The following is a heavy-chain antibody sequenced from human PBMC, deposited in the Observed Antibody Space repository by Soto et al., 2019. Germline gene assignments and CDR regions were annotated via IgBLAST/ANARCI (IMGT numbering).Heavy chain of an antibody. J-gene: IGHJ6*02. V-gene: IGHV1-69*10. CDR3: ARAASSSYYYYYGMDV. Sequence: ASVKVSCKASGGTFSSYAISWVRQAPGQGLEWMGGIIPILGIANYAQKFQGRVTITADKSTSTAYMELSSLRSEDTAMYYCARAASSSYYYYYGMDVWDQGTTVTVSS. CDR1: GGTFSSYA. D-gene: IGHD6-6*01. CDR2: IIPILGIA.